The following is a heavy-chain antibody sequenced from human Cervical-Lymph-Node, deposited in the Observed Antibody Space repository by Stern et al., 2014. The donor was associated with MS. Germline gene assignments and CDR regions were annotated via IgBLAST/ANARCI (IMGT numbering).Heavy chain of an antibody. Sequence: QVQLVESGPGLVKPSQTLSLTCTVSGGSISSGGYYWSWIRQHPGKGLEGIVYIYYSGSSYYNPFLQRRVTISVDTSKNQFSLKLSSVTAADTAVYYCARVSYDFWSGYYPFDYWGQGTLVTVSS. J-gene: IGHJ4*02. D-gene: IGHD3-3*01. V-gene: IGHV4-31*03. CDR3: ARVSYDFWSGYYPFDY. CDR2: IYYSGSS. CDR1: GGSISSGGYY.